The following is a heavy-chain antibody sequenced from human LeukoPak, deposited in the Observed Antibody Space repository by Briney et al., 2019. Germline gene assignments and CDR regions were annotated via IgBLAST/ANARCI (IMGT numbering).Heavy chain of an antibody. CDR1: GGTFSSYA. D-gene: IGHD6-13*01. CDR2: IIPIFGTA. Sequence: ASVKVSCKASGGTFSSYAISWVRQAPGQGLEWMGGIIPIFGTANYAQKFQGRGKITTYESTSTAYMELSSLRSEDTAVYYCARGFHSSSSPFDYWGQGTLVTVSS. J-gene: IGHJ4*02. CDR3: ARGFHSSSSPFDY. V-gene: IGHV1-69*05.